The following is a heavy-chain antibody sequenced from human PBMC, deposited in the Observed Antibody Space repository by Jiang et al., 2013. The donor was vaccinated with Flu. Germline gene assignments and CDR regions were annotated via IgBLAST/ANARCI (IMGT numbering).Heavy chain of an antibody. CDR2: ISTSNDDT. V-gene: IGHV1-18*01. CDR1: GYSFPSYG. D-gene: IGHD1-26*01. Sequence: GAEVKKPGASVKVSCQASGYSFPSYGISWVRQAPGQGLEWMGWISTSNDDTYYAQKLQGRVTMATDTSTSTAYMEMRSLRSDDTAVYYCARHYSGSLYYTFDYWGQGTLVTVSS. J-gene: IGHJ3*01. CDR3: ARHYSGSLYYTFDY.